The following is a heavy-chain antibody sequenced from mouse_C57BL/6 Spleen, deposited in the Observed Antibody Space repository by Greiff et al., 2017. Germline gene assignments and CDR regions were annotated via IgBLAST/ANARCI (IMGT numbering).Heavy chain of an antibody. D-gene: IGHD1-1*01. CDR1: GFTFSDYG. J-gene: IGHJ1*03. CDR2: ISSGSSTI. V-gene: IGHV5-17*01. CDR3: ATYYYGSSYWYFDV. Sequence: EVQLVESGGGLVKPGGSLKLSCAASGFTFSDYGMHWVRQAPEKGLEWVAYISSGSSTIYYADTVKGRFTISIDNAKNTLVLQMTSLRSEDTAMYYCATYYYGSSYWYFDVWGTGTTVTVSS.